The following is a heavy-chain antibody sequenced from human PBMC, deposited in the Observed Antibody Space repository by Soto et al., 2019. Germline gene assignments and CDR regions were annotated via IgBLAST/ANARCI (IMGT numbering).Heavy chain of an antibody. D-gene: IGHD3-10*01. CDR1: GGSFSGYY. CDR3: ARGDDYGSQSAFDI. Sequence: QVQLQQWGAGLLKPSETLSLTCAVYGGSFSGYYWSWIRQPPGKGLEWIGEINHSGSTNYNPSLKSRFTISVDTSKSQFSPKLSSVTAADTAVYYCARGDDYGSQSAFDIWGQGTMVTVSS. CDR2: INHSGST. J-gene: IGHJ3*02. V-gene: IGHV4-34*01.